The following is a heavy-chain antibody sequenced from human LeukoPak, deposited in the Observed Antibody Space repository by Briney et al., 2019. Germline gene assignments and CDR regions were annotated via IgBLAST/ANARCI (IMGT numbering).Heavy chain of an antibody. D-gene: IGHD3-9*01. J-gene: IGHJ4*02. V-gene: IGHV3-9*01. Sequence: PGRSLRLSCAASGFTFDDYAMHWVRQAPGKGLEWVSGISWNSGSIGHADSVKGRFTISRDNAKNSLYLQMNSLRAEDTALYYCAKAGDYDILTGYPAYFDYWGQGTLVTVSS. CDR3: AKAGDYDILTGYPAYFDY. CDR2: ISWNSGSI. CDR1: GFTFDDYA.